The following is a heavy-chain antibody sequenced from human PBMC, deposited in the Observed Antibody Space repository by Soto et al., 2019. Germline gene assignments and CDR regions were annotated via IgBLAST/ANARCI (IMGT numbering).Heavy chain of an antibody. CDR1: VGSISCGDYY. Sequence: QVQLQESGPGLVKPSQTLSLSCTVSVGSISCGDYYWSWIRQPPGKGLEWIGYIYYSGSTYYNPSLKSRFTISVDTSKNQCSLKLSSVTAADTAVYYYARANDFFTYHNLFDPWGQGTLVTVSS. V-gene: IGHV4-30-4*01. CDR3: ARANDFFTYHNLFDP. D-gene: IGHD3-3*01. CDR2: IYYSGST. J-gene: IGHJ5*02.